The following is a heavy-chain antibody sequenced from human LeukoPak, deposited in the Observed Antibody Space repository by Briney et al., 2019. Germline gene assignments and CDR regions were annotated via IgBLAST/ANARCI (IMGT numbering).Heavy chain of an antibody. D-gene: IGHD2-21*02. CDR1: GYTFTGYY. J-gene: IGHJ4*02. V-gene: IGHV1-2*02. Sequence: ASVTVSCKASGYTFTGYYIHWVRQAPGQGLEWMGWIHPNRGNTNYALEFQGRVTMTRDTSISTAYMELNRLTSDDTAVYYCAKVTATTFDYWGQGTLVTVSS. CDR2: IHPNRGNT. CDR3: AKVTATTFDY.